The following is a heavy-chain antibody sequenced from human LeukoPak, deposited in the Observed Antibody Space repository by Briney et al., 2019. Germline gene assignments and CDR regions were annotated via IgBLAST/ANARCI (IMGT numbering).Heavy chain of an antibody. V-gene: IGHV1-46*01. CDR3: ARAQVGNWFDP. Sequence: ASVKVSCKASGYTFTSYYMHWVRHAPAQGLEWMGIINPSGGSTSYAQKFQGRVTMTRDMSTSTVYMELSSLRSEDTAVYYCARAQVGNWFDPWGQGTLVTVSS. CDR1: GYTFTSYY. J-gene: IGHJ5*02. CDR2: INPSGGST.